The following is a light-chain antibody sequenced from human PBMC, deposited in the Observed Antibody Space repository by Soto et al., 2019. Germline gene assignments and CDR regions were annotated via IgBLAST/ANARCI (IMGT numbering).Light chain of an antibody. CDR2: DAS. J-gene: IGKJ3*01. CDR1: QGISNY. CDR3: QEYNNVLFT. V-gene: IGKV1-27*01. Sequence: DIQMTQSPSSLSASVGDRVTITCRASQGISNYIAWYQQKPGKVPKLLIYDASALQSGVPSRFSGIGSGTDCTLTSSSLQPEDIATYYCQEYNNVLFTFGPGTKVESK.